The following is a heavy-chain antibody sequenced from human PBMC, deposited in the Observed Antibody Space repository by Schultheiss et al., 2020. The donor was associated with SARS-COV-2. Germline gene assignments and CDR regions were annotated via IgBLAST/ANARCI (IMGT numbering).Heavy chain of an antibody. CDR3: ARVNTMVRGVTHDY. CDR2: IYSGGST. J-gene: IGHJ4*02. Sequence: GGSLRLSCAASGFTFGDYAMSWVRQAPGKGLEWVSVIYSGGSTYYADSVKGRFTISRDNSKNTLYLQMNSLRAEDTAVYYCARVNTMVRGVTHDYWGQGTLVTVSS. CDR1: GFTFGDYA. V-gene: IGHV3-66*02. D-gene: IGHD3-10*01.